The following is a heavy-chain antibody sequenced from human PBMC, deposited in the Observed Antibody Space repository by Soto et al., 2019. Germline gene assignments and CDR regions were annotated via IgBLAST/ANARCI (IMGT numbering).Heavy chain of an antibody. CDR2: INPNSGGT. V-gene: IGHV1-2*02. CDR3: ARDLFLGGSYTWFDP. J-gene: IGHJ5*02. D-gene: IGHD3-16*01. CDR1: GYTFTGYY. Sequence: QVQLVQSGAEVKKPGASVKVSCKASGYTFTGYYMHWVRQAPGQGLEWMGWINPNSGGTNYAQKFQGRVTMTRDTSISTAYMELSRLRSDDTAMYYCARDLFLGGSYTWFDPWGQGTLVTVSS.